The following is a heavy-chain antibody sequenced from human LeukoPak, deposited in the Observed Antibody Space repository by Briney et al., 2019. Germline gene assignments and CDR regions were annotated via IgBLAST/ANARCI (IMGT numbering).Heavy chain of an antibody. CDR1: GGSISSGGYY. CDR2: IYYSGST. CDR3: ARFPPPYYYDSSGYFDY. J-gene: IGHJ4*02. D-gene: IGHD3-22*01. V-gene: IGHV4-31*03. Sequence: PSQTLSLTCTVSGGSISSGGYYWSWIRQHPGKGLEWIGYIYYSGSTYYNPSLKSRVTISVDTSKNQFSLKPSSVTAADTAVHYCARFPPPYYYDSSGYFDYWGQGTLVTVSS.